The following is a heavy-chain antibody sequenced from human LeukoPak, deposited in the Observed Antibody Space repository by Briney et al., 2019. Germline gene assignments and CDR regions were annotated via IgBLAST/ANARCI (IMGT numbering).Heavy chain of an antibody. J-gene: IGHJ4*02. CDR3: AKASPTLLVDTAMVSN. D-gene: IGHD5-18*01. CDR2: ISGSGGST. V-gene: IGHV3-23*01. CDR1: GFTFSSYA. Sequence: PGGSLRLSCAASGFTFSSYAMSWVRQAPGKGLEWGSAISGSGGSTYYADSVKGRFTISRDNSKNTLYLQMNSLRAEDTAVYYCAKASPTLLVDTAMVSNWGQGTLVTVSS.